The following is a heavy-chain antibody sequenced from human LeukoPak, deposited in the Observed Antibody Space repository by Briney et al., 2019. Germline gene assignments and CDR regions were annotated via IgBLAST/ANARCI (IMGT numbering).Heavy chain of an antibody. J-gene: IGHJ3*02. Sequence: PGGSLRLSCAASGFTVSSNYKSWVRQAPGKGLEWVSVIYSGGSTYYADSVKGRFTISRDNSKNTLYLQMNSLRAEDTAVYYCAREPLYYDSIIGDAFDIWGQGTMVTVSS. CDR3: AREPLYYDSIIGDAFDI. V-gene: IGHV3-66*01. D-gene: IGHD3-22*01. CDR1: GFTVSSNY. CDR2: IYSGGST.